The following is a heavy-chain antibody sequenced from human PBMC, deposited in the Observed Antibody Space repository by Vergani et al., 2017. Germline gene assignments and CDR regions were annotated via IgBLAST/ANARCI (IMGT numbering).Heavy chain of an antibody. J-gene: IGHJ4*02. CDR3: TTEATYYDSSGYFLWYFDY. Sequence: EVQLVESGGGLIQPGGSLRLSCAASGFTVSSNYMSWVRQAPGKGLEWVSVIYSGGSTYYADSVKGRFTISRDNSKNTLYLQMNSLRAEDTAVYYCTTEATYYDSSGYFLWYFDYWGQGTLVTVSS. CDR2: IYSGGST. D-gene: IGHD3-22*01. CDR1: GFTVSSNY. V-gene: IGHV3-53*01.